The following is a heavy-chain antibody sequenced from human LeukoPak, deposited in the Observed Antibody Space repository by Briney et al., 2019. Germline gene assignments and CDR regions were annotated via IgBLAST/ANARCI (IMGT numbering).Heavy chain of an antibody. Sequence: RGESRKISCKGSGYSFTSYWIGWVRQMPGKGLEWMGIIYPGDSDTRYSPSFQGQVTISADKSISTAYLQWSSLKASDTAMYFCATYAGSYSKYFQHWGQGTLVTVSS. V-gene: IGHV5-51*01. D-gene: IGHD3-10*01. CDR2: IYPGDSDT. J-gene: IGHJ1*01. CDR3: ATYAGSYSKYFQH. CDR1: GYSFTSYW.